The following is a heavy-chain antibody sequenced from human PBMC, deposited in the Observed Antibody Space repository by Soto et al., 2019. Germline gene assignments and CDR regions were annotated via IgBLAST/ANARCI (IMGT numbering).Heavy chain of an antibody. J-gene: IGHJ6*04. CDR1: GGTLSSYA. CDR3: ESHGMATTPLLNGMGV. Sequence: QVQLVQSWAEVKKPGSSVKGYCKTSGGTLSSYAISWVRQAPGQGLELMGGMICIFGTENYAQKIQVRVTITANESTSTAYIDLSRVRAEDTSVNYCESHGMATTPLLNGMGVWGKWTTDTVSS. D-gene: IGHD1-1*01. CDR2: MICIFGTE. V-gene: IGHV1-69*12.